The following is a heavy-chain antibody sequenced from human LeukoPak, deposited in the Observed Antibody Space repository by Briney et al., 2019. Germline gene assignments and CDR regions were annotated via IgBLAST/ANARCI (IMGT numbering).Heavy chain of an antibody. J-gene: IGHJ6*02. V-gene: IGHV4-59*08. CDR2: IYYSGST. CDR3: ARSDSYYYYGMDV. D-gene: IGHD3/OR15-3a*01. Sequence: KPSETLSLTCTVSGGSISSYYWSWIRQPPGKGLEWIGCIYYSGSTNYNPSLKSRVTISVDTSKNQFSLTLSSVTAADTAVYYCARSDSYYYYGMDVWGQGTTVTVSS. CDR1: GGSISSYY.